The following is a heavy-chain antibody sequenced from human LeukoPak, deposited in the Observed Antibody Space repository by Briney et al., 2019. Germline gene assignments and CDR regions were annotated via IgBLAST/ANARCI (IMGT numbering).Heavy chain of an antibody. CDR3: AREESCSGGSCYRDINWFDP. V-gene: IGHV1-18*01. CDR1: GYTFTSYG. Sequence: GASVKVSCKASGYTFTSYGISWVRQAPGQGLEWMGWISAYNGNTNYAQKLQGRVTMTTDTSTSTAYMELRSLRSDDTAVYYCAREESCSGGSCYRDINWFDPWGQGTLVTVSS. D-gene: IGHD2-15*01. CDR2: ISAYNGNT. J-gene: IGHJ5*02.